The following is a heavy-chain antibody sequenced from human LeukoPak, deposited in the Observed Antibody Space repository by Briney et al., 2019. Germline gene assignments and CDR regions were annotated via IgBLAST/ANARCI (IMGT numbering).Heavy chain of an antibody. CDR1: GGXITSSGYY. V-gene: IGHV4-39*01. J-gene: IGHJ6*02. D-gene: IGHD2-2*01. Sequence: SETLSLTCTVSGGXITSSGYYWGWIRQPPGKGLEWIGSIYYSGSTHYNPSLKSRVTISADTSKNQFSLKVSSVTAADTAVYYCARMPGYCSSTSCYLFGMDVWGQGTTVTVSS. CDR3: ARMPGYCSSTSCYLFGMDV. CDR2: IYYSGST.